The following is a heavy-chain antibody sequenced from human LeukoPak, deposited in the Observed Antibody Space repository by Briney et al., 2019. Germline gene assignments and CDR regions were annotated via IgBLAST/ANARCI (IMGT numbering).Heavy chain of an antibody. CDR3: AKGYCSSTSCLFDY. D-gene: IGHD2-2*01. V-gene: IGHV1-2*02. CDR2: INPNRGGT. J-gene: IGHJ4*02. Sequence: ASVKVSCKASGYTFTGYYMHWVRQAPGQGLEWMGWINPNRGGTNYAQDFHGRVTMTRDTSISTAYMELSRLRSDDTAVYYCAKGYCSSTSCLFDYWGQGTLVTVSS. CDR1: GYTFTGYY.